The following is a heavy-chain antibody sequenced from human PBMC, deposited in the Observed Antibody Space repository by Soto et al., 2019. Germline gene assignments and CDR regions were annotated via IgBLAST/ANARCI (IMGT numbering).Heavy chain of an antibody. CDR2: INAGNGNT. V-gene: IGHV1-3*01. Sequence: ASVKVSCKASGYTFTSYAMHWVRQAPGQRLEWMGWINAGNGNTKYSQKFQGRVTITRDTSASTAYMELSSLRSEDTAVYYCARVVRYDFKRGNTVTTDYYYYGMDVWGQGTTVTVSS. CDR1: GYTFTSYA. CDR3: ARVVRYDFKRGNTVTTDYYYYGMDV. J-gene: IGHJ6*02. D-gene: IGHD4-17*01.